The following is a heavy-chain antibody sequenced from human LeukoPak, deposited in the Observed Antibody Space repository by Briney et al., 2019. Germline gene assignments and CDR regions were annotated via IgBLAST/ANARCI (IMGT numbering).Heavy chain of an antibody. V-gene: IGHV3-23*01. Sequence: PGGSLRLSCAASGFTFSSYAMNWVRQAPGKGLEWVSVISASGGSTYYADSVKGRFTISRDNSKNTLYLQMNSLRAEDTAVYYCAKPDPLRYFDWLFAPSYWGQGPLVTVSS. CDR1: GFTFSSYA. J-gene: IGHJ4*02. CDR3: AKPDPLRYFDWLFAPSY. D-gene: IGHD3-9*01. CDR2: ISASGGST.